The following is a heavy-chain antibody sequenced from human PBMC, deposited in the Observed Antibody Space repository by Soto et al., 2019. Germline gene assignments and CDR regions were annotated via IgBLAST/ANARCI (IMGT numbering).Heavy chain of an antibody. CDR1: GGSISSSSYY. J-gene: IGHJ4*02. CDR2: IYYSGST. CDR3: ARQPRPGIAAAGNFDY. Sequence: SETLSLTCTVSGGSISSSSYYWGWIRQPPGKGLEWIGSIYYSGSTYYNPSLKSRVTISVDTSKNQFSLKLSSVTAADTAVYYCARQPRPGIAAAGNFDYWGQGTLVTV. V-gene: IGHV4-39*01. D-gene: IGHD6-13*01.